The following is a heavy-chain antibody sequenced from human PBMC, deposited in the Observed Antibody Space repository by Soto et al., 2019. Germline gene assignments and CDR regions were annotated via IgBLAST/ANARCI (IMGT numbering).Heavy chain of an antibody. CDR2: IDGSGYT. V-gene: IGHV4-31*03. Sequence: PSETLSLTCTVSGGSISTGGYYWSWIRQDPGKGLEWLGYIDGSGYTFYNPSLQSRLTLSMDTSKNQFSLKLSSATAADTAVYFCARKQAGFFYGIDYWGQGTLVTVSS. CDR1: GGSISTGGYY. CDR3: ARKQAGFFYGIDY. J-gene: IGHJ4*02. D-gene: IGHD3-3*01.